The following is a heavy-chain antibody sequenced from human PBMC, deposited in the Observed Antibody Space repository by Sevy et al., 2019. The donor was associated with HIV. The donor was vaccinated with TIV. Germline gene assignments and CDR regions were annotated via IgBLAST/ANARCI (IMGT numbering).Heavy chain of an antibody. CDR1: GGSFSGYY. V-gene: IGHV4-34*01. CDR2: INHSGGT. J-gene: IGHJ3*02. D-gene: IGHD2-15*01. Sequence: SETLSLTCAVYGGSFSGYYWSWIRQPPGKGLEWIGEINHSGGTNYNPSLKSRVTISVDTSKNQFCLKLNSVSAADTAVYYCARHCTGSSCSHAFDIWGQGTMVTVSS. CDR3: ARHCTGSSCSHAFDI.